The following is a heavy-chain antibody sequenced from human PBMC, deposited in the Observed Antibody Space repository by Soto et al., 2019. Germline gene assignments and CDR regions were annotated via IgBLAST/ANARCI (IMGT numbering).Heavy chain of an antibody. Sequence: PGGSLRLSCAASGFTFSNAWMNWVRQAPGKGLEWVGRIKSKTDGGTTDYAAPVKGRFTISRDDSKNTLYLQMNSLKTEDTAVYYCTLRQEYYYDSSGYYLLDYWGQGTLVTVSS. D-gene: IGHD3-22*01. J-gene: IGHJ4*02. CDR1: GFTFSNAW. CDR2: IKSKTDGGTT. CDR3: TLRQEYYYDSSGYYLLDY. V-gene: IGHV3-15*07.